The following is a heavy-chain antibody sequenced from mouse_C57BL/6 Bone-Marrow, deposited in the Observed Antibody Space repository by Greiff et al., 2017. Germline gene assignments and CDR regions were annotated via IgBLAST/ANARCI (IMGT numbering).Heavy chain of an antibody. V-gene: IGHV14-4*01. Sequence: EVQLQQSGAELVRPGASVKLSCTASGFTIKGDYMHWVKQRPEQGLEWIGWIDPENGDTDYASTFQGKATLTADPSSNTAYLQLSSLTSEDTAVYYCTFITTVPFDYWGQGTTLTVSS. D-gene: IGHD1-1*01. J-gene: IGHJ2*01. CDR1: GFTIKGDY. CDR2: IDPENGDT. CDR3: TFITTVPFDY.